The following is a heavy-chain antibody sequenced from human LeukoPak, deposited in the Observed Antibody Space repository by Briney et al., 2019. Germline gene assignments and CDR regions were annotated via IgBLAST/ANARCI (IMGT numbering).Heavy chain of an antibody. CDR2: IYHSGST. D-gene: IGHD3/OR15-3a*01. V-gene: IGHV4-4*02. J-gene: IGHJ3*02. Sequence: SSETLSLTCAVSGGSISSSNWWSWVRQPPGKGLEWIGEIYHSGSTNYNPSLKSRVTISVDKSKNQFSLKLSSVTAADTAVYYCARDKGRGLVTRDAFDIWGQGTMVTVSS. CDR1: GGSISSSNW. CDR3: ARDKGRGLVTRDAFDI.